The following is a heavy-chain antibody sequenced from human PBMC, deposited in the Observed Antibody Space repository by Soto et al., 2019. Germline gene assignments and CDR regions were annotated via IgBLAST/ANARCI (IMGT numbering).Heavy chain of an antibody. CDR2: ISYDGSNK. Sequence: GGSLRLSCADSGFSFSSYGMHWVRQAPGKGLEWVAVISYDGSNKYYADSVKGRFTISRDNSKNTLYLQMNSLRAEDTAVYYCAKDPYYYDSSGYYPDYWGQGTLVTVSS. CDR1: GFSFSSYG. V-gene: IGHV3-30*18. D-gene: IGHD3-22*01. J-gene: IGHJ4*02. CDR3: AKDPYYYDSSGYYPDY.